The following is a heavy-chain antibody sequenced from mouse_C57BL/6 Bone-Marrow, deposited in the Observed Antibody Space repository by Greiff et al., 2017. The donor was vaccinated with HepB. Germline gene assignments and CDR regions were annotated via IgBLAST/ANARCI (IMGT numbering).Heavy chain of an antibody. CDR3: AREDSYYYYAMDY. D-gene: IGHD2-12*01. V-gene: IGHV5-4*01. CDR2: ISDGGSYT. J-gene: IGHJ4*01. Sequence: EVKLVESGGDLVKPGGSLKLSCAASGFTFSSYAMSWVRQTPEKRLEWVATISDGGSYTYYPDNVKGRFTISRDNAKNNLYLQMSHLKSEDTAMYYCAREDSYYYYAMDYWGQGTSVTVSS. CDR1: GFTFSSYA.